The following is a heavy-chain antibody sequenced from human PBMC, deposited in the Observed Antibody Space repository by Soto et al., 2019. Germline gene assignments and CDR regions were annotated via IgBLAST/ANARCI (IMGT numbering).Heavy chain of an antibody. CDR2: IKSKTDGGTT. D-gene: IGHD5-18*01. V-gene: IGHV3-15*01. CDR1: GFTFSNAW. CDR3: TTDMGTHYYYGMDV. Sequence: EVQLVESGGGLVKPGGSLRLSCAASGFTFSNAWMSWVRQAPGKGLEWVGRIKSKTDGGTTDYAAPVKGRFTISRDDSKNTRYLQMNSLKTEDTAVYYCTTDMGTHYYYGMDVWGQGTTVTVS. J-gene: IGHJ6*02.